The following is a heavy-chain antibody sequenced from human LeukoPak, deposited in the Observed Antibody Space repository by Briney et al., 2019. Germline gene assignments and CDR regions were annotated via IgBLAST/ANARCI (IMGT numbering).Heavy chain of an antibody. CDR3: ATVKRDCSGGTCYSYDY. CDR1: GFTFSSYS. D-gene: IGHD2-15*01. Sequence: GGSLRLSCAASGFTFSSYSMNWVRQAPGKGLEWVSYISSSSSTIYYADSVKGRFTISRDNAKNSLYLQMNSLRADDTAVYYCATVKRDCSGGTCYSYDYWGQGTLVTVSS. J-gene: IGHJ4*02. V-gene: IGHV3-48*01. CDR2: ISSSSSTI.